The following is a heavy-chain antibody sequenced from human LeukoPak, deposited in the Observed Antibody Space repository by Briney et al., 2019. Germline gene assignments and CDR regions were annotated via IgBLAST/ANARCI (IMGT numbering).Heavy chain of an antibody. CDR2: IIPILGTA. Sequence: SVKVSCKASGGTFSSYAISWVRQAPGQGLEWMGGIIPILGTANYAQKFQGRVTITADKSTSTAYMELSSLRSEDTAVYYCARGGFLMYSYGYDYWGQGTLVTVSS. V-gene: IGHV1-69*06. CDR1: GGTFSSYA. D-gene: IGHD5-18*01. J-gene: IGHJ4*02. CDR3: ARGGFLMYSYGYDY.